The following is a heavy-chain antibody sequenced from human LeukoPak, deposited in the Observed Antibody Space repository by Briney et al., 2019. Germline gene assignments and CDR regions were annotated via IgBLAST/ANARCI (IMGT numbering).Heavy chain of an antibody. CDR3: ARDKGTVATYYYYYMDV. CDR1: GYTFTGYY. CDR2: ISAHNGNT. Sequence: ASVKVSCKASGYTFTGYYMHWVRQAPGQGLEWMGWISAHNGNTNYEEKLQGRVTMTTDTSTSTAYMGLRSLRSDDTAVYYCARDKGTVATYYYYYMDVWGKGTTVTVSS. D-gene: IGHD6-19*01. V-gene: IGHV1-18*04. J-gene: IGHJ6*03.